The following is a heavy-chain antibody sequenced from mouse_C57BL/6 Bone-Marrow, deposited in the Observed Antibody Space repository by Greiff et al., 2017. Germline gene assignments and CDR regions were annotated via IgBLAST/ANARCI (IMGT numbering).Heavy chain of an antibody. Sequence: QVQLQQPGAELVKPGASVKMSCKASGYTFTSYWITWVKQRPGQGLEWIGEIYPGSGSTNYNEKFKSKVTLTVDKSSSTAYMQLSSLTAEDSAVYYCARPYYSNYLYFDGWGTGTTVTVSS. D-gene: IGHD2-5*01. CDR2: IYPGSGST. CDR1: GYTFTSYW. V-gene: IGHV1-55*01. CDR3: ARPYYSNYLYFDG. J-gene: IGHJ1*03.